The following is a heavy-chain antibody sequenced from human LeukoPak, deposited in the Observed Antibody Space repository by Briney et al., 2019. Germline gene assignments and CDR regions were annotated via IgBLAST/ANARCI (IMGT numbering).Heavy chain of an antibody. J-gene: IGHJ4*02. CDR3: TTETGRFDY. CDR1: GFTFSNAW. V-gene: IGHV3-15*01. CDR2: IKRETDGGTT. D-gene: IGHD7-27*01. Sequence: PVGSLRLSCAASGFTFSNAWMSWVRQAPGKGLEWVGRIKRETDGGTTDYAAPVKGRFTISRDDSKNTLYLQMNSLKTEDTAVYYCTTETGRFDYWGQGTLVTVSS.